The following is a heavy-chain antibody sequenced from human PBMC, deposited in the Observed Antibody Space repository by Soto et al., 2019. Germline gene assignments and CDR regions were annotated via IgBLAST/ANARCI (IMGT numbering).Heavy chain of an antibody. CDR2: ISSSGNTV. CDR1: RFTFSTYE. D-gene: IGHD1-1*01. V-gene: IGHV3-48*03. CDR3: ARGGLEPFDH. Sequence: GFLRLSCAASRFTFSTYEMNWVRQAPGKGLEWVSYISSSGNTVYYADSVKDRFIISRDDARSELYLQLNDLRVEDTATYYCARGGLEPFDHWGQGALVTV. J-gene: IGHJ4*02.